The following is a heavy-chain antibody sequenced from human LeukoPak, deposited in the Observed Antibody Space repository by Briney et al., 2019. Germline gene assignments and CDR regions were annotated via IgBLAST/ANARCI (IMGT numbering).Heavy chain of an antibody. CDR3: AKQTGDLVDAFDI. Sequence: PSQTLSLTCTVSGGSISSGSYYWSWIRQPAGKGLEWIGRIYTSGSTNYNPSLKSRVTISVDTSKNQFSLKLSSVTAADTAVYYCAKQTGDLVDAFDIWGQGTMVTVSS. V-gene: IGHV4-61*02. J-gene: IGHJ3*02. CDR1: GGSISSGSYY. D-gene: IGHD7-27*01. CDR2: IYTSGST.